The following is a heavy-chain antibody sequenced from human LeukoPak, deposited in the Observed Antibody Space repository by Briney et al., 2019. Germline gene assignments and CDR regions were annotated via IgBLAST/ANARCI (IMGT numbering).Heavy chain of an antibody. CDR3: ARDPNYDSSGPFDY. Sequence: PSETPSLTCTVSGGSISSYYWSWIRQPAGKGLEWIGRIYTSGSTNYNPSLKSRVTMSVDTSKNQFSLKLSSVTAADTAVYYCARDPNYDSSGPFDYWGQGTLVTVSS. V-gene: IGHV4-4*07. CDR1: GGSISSYY. CDR2: IYTSGST. D-gene: IGHD3-22*01. J-gene: IGHJ4*02.